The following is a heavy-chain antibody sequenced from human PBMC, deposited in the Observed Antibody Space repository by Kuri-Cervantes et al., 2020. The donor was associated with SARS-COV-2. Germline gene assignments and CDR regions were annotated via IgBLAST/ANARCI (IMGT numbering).Heavy chain of an antibody. J-gene: IGHJ5*02. CDR2: IYTSGST. D-gene: IGHD3-9*01. CDR1: GGSISSYY. V-gene: IGHV4-4*07. CDR3: ARDTYYDILTGYSPLGFDP. Sequence: SETLSLTCTVSGGSISSYYWSWIRQPAGKGLEWIGRIYTSGSTNYNPSLKSRVTMSVDTSKNQFSLKLSSVTAADTAVYHCARDTYYDILTGYSPLGFDPWGQGTLVTVSS.